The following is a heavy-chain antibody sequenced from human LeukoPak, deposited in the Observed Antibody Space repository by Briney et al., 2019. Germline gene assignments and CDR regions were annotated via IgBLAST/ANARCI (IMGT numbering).Heavy chain of an antibody. CDR2: IKRDGSEG. V-gene: IGHV3-7*04. D-gene: IGHD6-19*01. CDR1: GFTFSSYW. Sequence: GGSLRLSCSASGFTFSSYWMAWVRQAPGKGLEWVANIKRDGSEGYYVDSLKGRFTISRDNAENSLFLQMNSLRAEDTAVYYCARAAVASPGDVWGQGPTVTVSS. CDR3: ARAAVASPGDV. J-gene: IGHJ6*02.